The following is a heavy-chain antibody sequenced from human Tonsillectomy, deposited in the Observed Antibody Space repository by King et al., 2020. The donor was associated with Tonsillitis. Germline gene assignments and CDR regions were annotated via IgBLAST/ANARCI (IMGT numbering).Heavy chain of an antibody. CDR2: IKQDGSEK. D-gene: IGHD6-19*01. V-gene: IGHV3-7*01. CDR1: GFTFSSYW. Sequence: VQLVESGGGLVQPGGSLRLSCAASGFTFSSYWMSWVRQAPGKGLEWVANIKQDGSEKYYVYFLKGRFTISRDNAKNSLYLQMNSMRAEDTAVYYCARDTAGYSSGWYVGGLDYWGQGTLVTVSP. J-gene: IGHJ4*02. CDR3: ARDTAGYSSGWYVGGLDY.